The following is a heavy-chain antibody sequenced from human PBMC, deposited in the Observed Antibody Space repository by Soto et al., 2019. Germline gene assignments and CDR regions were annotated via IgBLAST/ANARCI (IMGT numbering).Heavy chain of an antibody. V-gene: IGHV1-18*01. J-gene: IGHJ6*02. CDR2: ISAYNGNT. D-gene: IGHD3-9*01. CDR3: ARASFYYDSLTGLYYGMDV. Sequence: QVQLVQSGAEVKKPGASVKVSCKASGYTFTSYGISWVRQAPGQGLEWMGWISAYNGNTNYAQKLQGRVTMTTDTSTSTAYMEPRSRRSDDTAVYYCARASFYYDSLTGLYYGMDVWGQGTTVTVSS. CDR1: GYTFTSYG.